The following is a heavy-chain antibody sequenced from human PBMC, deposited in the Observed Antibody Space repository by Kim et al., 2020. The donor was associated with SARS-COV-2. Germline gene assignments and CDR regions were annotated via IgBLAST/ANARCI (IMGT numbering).Heavy chain of an antibody. D-gene: IGHD3-22*01. CDR1: GDTISSFA. J-gene: IGHJ4*02. CDR3: ASGYDSSAMVY. Sequence: SVKVSCKASGDTISSFAITWVRQAPGQGLEWMGRIVPVLGIANSAQKFQGRFTITADKSTNTAYMELSGLRSEDTGVYYCASGYDSSAMVYWGQGTLVTVSS. V-gene: IGHV1-69*04. CDR2: IVPVLGIA.